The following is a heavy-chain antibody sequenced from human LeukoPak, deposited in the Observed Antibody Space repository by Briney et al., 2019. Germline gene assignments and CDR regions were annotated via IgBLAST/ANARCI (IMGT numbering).Heavy chain of an antibody. D-gene: IGHD5-18*01. CDR1: GFTFSSYG. CDR3: ARDGDGYYY. CDR2: IKQDGSEK. J-gene: IGHJ4*02. V-gene: IGHV3-7*01. Sequence: GGSLRLSCAASGFTFSSYGMSWVRQAPGKGLEWVANIKQDGSEKYYVDSVKGRFTISRDNAKNSLYLQMNNLRDEDTAVYYCARDGDGYYYWGQGALVTVSS.